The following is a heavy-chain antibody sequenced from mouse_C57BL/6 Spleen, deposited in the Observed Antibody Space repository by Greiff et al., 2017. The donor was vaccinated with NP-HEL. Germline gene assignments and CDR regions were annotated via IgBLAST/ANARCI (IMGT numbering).Heavy chain of an antibody. CDR2: IYPGSGNT. V-gene: IGHV1-66*01. CDR3: ARQGQLRPFYYFDY. Sequence: VQLQQSGPELVKPGASVKISCKASGYSFTSYYIHWVKQRPGQGLEWIGWIYPGSGNTKYNEKFKGKATLTADTSSSTAYMQLSSLTSEDSAVYYCARQGQLRPFYYFDYWGQGTTLTVSS. J-gene: IGHJ2*01. CDR1: GYSFTSYY. D-gene: IGHD3-2*02.